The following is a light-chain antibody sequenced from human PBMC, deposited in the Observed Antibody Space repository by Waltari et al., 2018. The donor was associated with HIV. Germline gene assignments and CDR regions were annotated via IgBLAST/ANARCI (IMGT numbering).Light chain of an antibody. J-gene: IGLJ1*01. Sequence: YVLTQPPSVSVAPRPTARVPLVGKHIASNSLHWYPQKPGPAPFLVVYDDSDRPSGIPERFSGSNSGNTATLTISRVDAGDEADYYCQVWDSTTDHFYVFGTGTKVTVL. V-gene: IGLV3-21*02. CDR3: QVWDSTTDHFYV. CDR1: HIASNS. CDR2: DDS.